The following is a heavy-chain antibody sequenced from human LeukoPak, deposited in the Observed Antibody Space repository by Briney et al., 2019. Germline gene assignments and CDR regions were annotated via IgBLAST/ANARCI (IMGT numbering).Heavy chain of an antibody. CDR2: INHSGST. V-gene: IGHV4-34*01. D-gene: IGHD3/OR15-3a*01. J-gene: IGHJ5*02. CDR3: ARDRGLGRFDP. CDR1: GGSFSGYY. Sequence: PSETLSLTCAVYGGSFSGYYWSWIRQPPGKGLEWIGEINHSGSTNYNPSLKSRVTISVDTSKNQFSLKLSSVTAADTAVYYCARDRGLGRFDPWGQGTLVTVSS.